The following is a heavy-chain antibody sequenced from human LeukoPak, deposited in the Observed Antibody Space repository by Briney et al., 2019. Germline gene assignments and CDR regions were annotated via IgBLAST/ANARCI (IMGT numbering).Heavy chain of an antibody. CDR2: IYPGDSDT. CDR1: GYSFTSYW. D-gene: IGHD1-26*01. J-gene: IGHJ4*02. V-gene: IGHV5-51*01. CDR3: ATRSGSYFSALDY. Sequence: GESLKISCKGSGYSFTSYWISWVRQMPGKGLEWMGIIYPGDSDTRYSPSFQGQVTISADKSISTAYLQWSSLKASDTAMYYCATRSGSYFSALDYWGQGTLVTVSS.